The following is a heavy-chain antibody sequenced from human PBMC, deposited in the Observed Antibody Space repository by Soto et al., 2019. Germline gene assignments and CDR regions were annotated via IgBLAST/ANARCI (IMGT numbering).Heavy chain of an antibody. J-gene: IGHJ6*02. D-gene: IGHD7-27*01. Sequence: QVQLVESGGGVVQPGRSLRLSCAASGFTFSRYGMHWVRQAPGKGLEWVAVISYDGSNKYYADSDSVKGRFTISRDNSKNTVYLVMNSLRAEDTAVYYCSKDLGEGAMDVWGQGTTVTVSS. CDR1: GFTFSRYG. CDR3: SKDLGEGAMDV. CDR2: ISYDGSNK. V-gene: IGHV3-30*18.